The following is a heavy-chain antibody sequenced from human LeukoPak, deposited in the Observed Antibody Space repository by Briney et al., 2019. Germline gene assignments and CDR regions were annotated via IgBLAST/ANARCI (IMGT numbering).Heavy chain of an antibody. CDR3: ATSFDSSGND. Sequence: GGSLRLSCAASGFTFSTYWMSWVRQAPGKGLEWVGNIYKDGSVKNCVDSVKGRFTISRDNTKNSLYLEMNNLRVEDTAIYYCATSFDSSGNDWGRGTLVTVSS. D-gene: IGHD4-23*01. CDR1: GFTFSTYW. CDR2: IYKDGSVK. J-gene: IGHJ4*02. V-gene: IGHV3-7*01.